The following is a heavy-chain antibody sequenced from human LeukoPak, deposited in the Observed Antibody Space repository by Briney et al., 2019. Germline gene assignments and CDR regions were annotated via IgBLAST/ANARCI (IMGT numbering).Heavy chain of an antibody. J-gene: IGHJ6*02. Sequence: SETLSLTCTVSGGSISSGGYYWSWIRQHPGKGLEWIGYIYYSGSTYYNPSLKSRVTISVDTSKNQFSLKLSSVTAADTAVYYCARDRGLYGSYYYGMDVWGQGTTVTVSS. CDR1: GGSISSGGYY. V-gene: IGHV4-31*03. CDR2: IYYSGST. D-gene: IGHD3-10*01. CDR3: ARDRGLYGSYYYGMDV.